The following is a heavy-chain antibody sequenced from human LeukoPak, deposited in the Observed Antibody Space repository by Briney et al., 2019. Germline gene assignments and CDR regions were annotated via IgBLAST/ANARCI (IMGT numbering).Heavy chain of an antibody. Sequence: SETLSLTCTVSGGSISSYYWSWIRQPPGKGLEWIGYIYYSGSTNYNPSLKSRVTISVDTSKNQFSLKLSSVTAADTAVYYCARELYYYESSGYSFGMDVWGQGTTVTVSS. J-gene: IGHJ6*02. CDR2: IYYSGST. D-gene: IGHD3-22*01. V-gene: IGHV4-59*01. CDR3: ARELYYYESSGYSFGMDV. CDR1: GGSISSYY.